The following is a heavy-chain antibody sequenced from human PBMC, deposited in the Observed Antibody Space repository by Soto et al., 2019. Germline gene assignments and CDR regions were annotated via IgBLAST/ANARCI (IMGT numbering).Heavy chain of an antibody. D-gene: IGHD5-12*01. V-gene: IGHV3-21*01. Sequence: PGGSLRLSCAASGFTFSSYSMNWVRQAPGKGLEWVSSISSSSSYIYYADSVKGRFTISRDNAKNSLYLQMNSLRAEDTAVYYCASSGGEKWLRFHYYYYMDVWGKGTTVTVSS. CDR3: ASSGGEKWLRFHYYYYMDV. J-gene: IGHJ6*03. CDR1: GFTFSSYS. CDR2: ISSSSSYI.